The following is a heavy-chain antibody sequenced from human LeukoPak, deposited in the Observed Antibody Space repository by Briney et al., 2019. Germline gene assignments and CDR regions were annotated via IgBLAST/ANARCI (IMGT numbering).Heavy chain of an antibody. CDR3: ARWGYYDSSFDF. J-gene: IGHJ5*01. V-gene: IGHV1-8*01. CDR2: MNPNGGST. Sequence: ASVRVSCNASGYTFTTSDIYWVRQAPGQGLGWMGWMNPNGGSTGYAQKFQGRLTMTRETSINTAYMELSSLRSEDTAVYYCARWGYYDSSFDFWGQGTLVTVSS. CDR1: GYTFTTSD. D-gene: IGHD3-22*01.